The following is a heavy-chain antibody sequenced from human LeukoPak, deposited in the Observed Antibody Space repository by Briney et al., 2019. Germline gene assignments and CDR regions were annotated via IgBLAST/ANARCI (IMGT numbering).Heavy chain of an antibody. V-gene: IGHV1-8*01. CDR1: GYTFTSYD. CDR2: MNPNSGNT. CDR3: ARGPLYCSSTSCYYHYYYYMDV. J-gene: IGHJ6*03. D-gene: IGHD2-2*01. Sequence: ASVKVSCKASGYTFTSYDINWVRQATGQGLEWMGWMNPNSGNTGYAQKFQGRVTMTRNTSISTAYMELSSLRSEDTAVYYCARGPLYCSSTSCYYHYYYYMDVWGKGTTVTVSS.